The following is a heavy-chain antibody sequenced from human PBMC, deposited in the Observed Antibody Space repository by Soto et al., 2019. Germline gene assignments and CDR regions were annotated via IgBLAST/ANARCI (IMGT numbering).Heavy chain of an antibody. CDR2: IYPGDSDT. CDR1: GYSFTSYW. D-gene: IGHD6-19*01. Sequence: GESLKISCKGSGYSFTSYWIAWVRQMPGKGLECMGIIYPGDSDTRYSPSFEGQVTISADKSINTAYLQWSSLKASDSAMYYCARPFDTSGWYDHWGQGTLVTV. J-gene: IGHJ5*02. CDR3: ARPFDTSGWYDH. V-gene: IGHV5-51*01.